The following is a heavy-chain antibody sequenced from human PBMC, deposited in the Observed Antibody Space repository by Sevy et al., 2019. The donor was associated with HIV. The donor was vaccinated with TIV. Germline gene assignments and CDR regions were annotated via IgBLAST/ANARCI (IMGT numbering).Heavy chain of an antibody. D-gene: IGHD2-15*01. V-gene: IGHV1-18*01. CDR1: GYTFTSYG. Sequence: ASVKVSCKASGYTFTSYGISWVRQAPGQGLEWMGWISAYNGNTNYAQKLQGRVTMTTDTSTSTAYMELRSLRSDDTAVYYCAKTYCSGGSCCSSDAFDIWGQGTMVTVSS. CDR2: ISAYNGNT. CDR3: AKTYCSGGSCCSSDAFDI. J-gene: IGHJ3*02.